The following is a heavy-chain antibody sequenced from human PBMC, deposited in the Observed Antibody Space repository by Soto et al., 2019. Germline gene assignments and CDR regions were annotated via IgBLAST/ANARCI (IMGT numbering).Heavy chain of an antibody. CDR1: GGTFSSYA. D-gene: IGHD2-15*01. CDR3: ARPYCSGGSCSNWFDP. Sequence: VKVSCKASGGTFSSYAISWVRQAPGQGLEWMGGIIPIFGTANYAQKFQGRVTITADESTSTAYMELSSLRSEDTAVYYCARPYCSGGSCSNWFDPWGQGTLVTVSS. J-gene: IGHJ5*02. CDR2: IIPIFGTA. V-gene: IGHV1-69*13.